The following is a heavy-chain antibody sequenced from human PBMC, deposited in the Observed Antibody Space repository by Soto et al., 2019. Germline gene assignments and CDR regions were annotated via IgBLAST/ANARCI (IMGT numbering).Heavy chain of an antibody. CDR2: IYYSGTT. D-gene: IGHD3-10*01. J-gene: IGHJ6*02. V-gene: IGHV4-28*01. CDR1: GYSISSSNW. Sequence: SETLSLTCAVSGYSISSSNWWGWIRQPPGKGLEWIGYIYYSGTTYYNPSLKSRVTMSVDTSKNQFSLKLTSVTAVDTAVYYCARQGFGVLHVLVDVWGQGTTVTVSS. CDR3: ARQGFGVLHVLVDV.